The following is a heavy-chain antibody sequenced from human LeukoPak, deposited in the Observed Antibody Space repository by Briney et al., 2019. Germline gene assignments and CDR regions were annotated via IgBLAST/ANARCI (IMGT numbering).Heavy chain of an antibody. V-gene: IGHV3-74*01. Sequence: PGGSLRRSCVASGFTFSGYWMHWVRQPPGKGLVWVSRIKSDGSMTNYADSVKGRFTISRDNAKNTLYLQMNSLRAENTAVYYCASQVVGAAFDPWGQGTLVTASS. CDR1: GFTFSGYW. CDR3: ASQVVGAAFDP. J-gene: IGHJ5*02. CDR2: IKSDGSMT. D-gene: IGHD2-15*01.